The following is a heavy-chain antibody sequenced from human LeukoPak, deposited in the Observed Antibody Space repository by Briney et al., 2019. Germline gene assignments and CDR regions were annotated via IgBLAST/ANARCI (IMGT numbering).Heavy chain of an antibody. CDR3: ARGVTTVTFYYYYYYMDV. J-gene: IGHJ6*03. CDR2: ISSNGDST. V-gene: IGHV3-64*01. Sequence: SGGSLRLSCAASRFTFSAYTMHWVRQAPGKGLEYISSISSNGDSTYYANSVKGRFTISRDNSENTLYLQMGSLRAEDMAVYYCARGVTTVTFYYYYYYMDVWGKGTTVTVSS. D-gene: IGHD4-11*01. CDR1: RFTFSAYT.